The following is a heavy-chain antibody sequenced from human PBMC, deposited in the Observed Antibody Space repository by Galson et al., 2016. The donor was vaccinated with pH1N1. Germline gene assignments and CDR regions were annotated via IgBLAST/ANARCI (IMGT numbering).Heavy chain of an antibody. V-gene: IGHV3-30*02. CDR2: IRLDGSKK. J-gene: IGHJ4*02. CDR3: VKDADYGGPVR. D-gene: IGHD4-23*01. Sequence: SLRLSCAASGFTFNSNAMHWVRQAPGKGLEWVAFIRLDGSKKYYADSVKGRFTISRDNSRATLFLQMNSLRPEDTAVYYCVKDADYGGPVRWGQGTLVTVSS. CDR1: GFTFNSNA.